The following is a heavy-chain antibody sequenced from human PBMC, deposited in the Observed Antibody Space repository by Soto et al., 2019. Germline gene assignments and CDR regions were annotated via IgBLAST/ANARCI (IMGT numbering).Heavy chain of an antibody. Sequence: EVQLVESGGGFVQPGASLRLSCAASGFTFSLSAMSWVRQAPGRGLVWVSSISGGGSSTDYAESVKGRSTISRDNSKNTVHLQMNSLRAEDTAVYYCAKGPEYDILTGCDFWGQGALVTVSS. J-gene: IGHJ4*02. D-gene: IGHD3-9*01. CDR3: AKGPEYDILTGCDF. CDR1: GFTFSLSA. CDR2: ISGGGSST. V-gene: IGHV3-23*04.